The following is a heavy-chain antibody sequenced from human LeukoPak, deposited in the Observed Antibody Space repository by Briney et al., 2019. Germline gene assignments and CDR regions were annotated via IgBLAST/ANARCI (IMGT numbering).Heavy chain of an antibody. CDR1: GFTFTSYA. D-gene: IGHD5-18*01. Sequence: GGSLRLSCAASGFTFTSYAMSWVRQAPGKGLEWVSVIYSGGSTYYADSVKGRFTISRDNSKNTLYLQMNSLRAEDTAVYYCARGHPTFYSYPPLCYWGQGTLVTVSS. CDR3: ARGHPTFYSYPPLCY. V-gene: IGHV3-66*01. CDR2: IYSGGST. J-gene: IGHJ4*02.